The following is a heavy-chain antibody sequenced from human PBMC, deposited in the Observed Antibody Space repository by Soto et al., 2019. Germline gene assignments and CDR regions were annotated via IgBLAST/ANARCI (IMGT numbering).Heavy chain of an antibody. J-gene: IGHJ6*03. CDR3: AENRGFCSSTSCPQNHIYYYYMDV. D-gene: IGHD2-2*01. Sequence: SVKVSCKASGFTFTSSAMQWVRQARGQRLEWIGWIVVGSGNTNYAQKFQERVTITRDMSTSTAYMELSSLRSEDTAVYYCAENRGFCSSTSCPQNHIYYYYMDVGGKGTRATVSS. CDR2: IVVGSGNT. V-gene: IGHV1-58*02. CDR1: GFTFTSSA.